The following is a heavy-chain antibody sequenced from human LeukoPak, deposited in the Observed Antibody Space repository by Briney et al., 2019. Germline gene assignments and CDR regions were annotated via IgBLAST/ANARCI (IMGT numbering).Heavy chain of an antibody. CDR3: ARRSTQYSSGWYGLDY. CDR1: GVTFSSYW. V-gene: IGHV3-74*01. CDR2: ANSDGSST. Sequence: GGSLRLSCVASGVTFSSYWMHWVRQAPGKGLVWVSRANSDGSSTTYADSVKGRFTISRDNAKNTLYLQMNSLRAEDTAVYYCARRSTQYSSGWYGLDYWGQGTLVTVSS. D-gene: IGHD6-19*01. J-gene: IGHJ4*02.